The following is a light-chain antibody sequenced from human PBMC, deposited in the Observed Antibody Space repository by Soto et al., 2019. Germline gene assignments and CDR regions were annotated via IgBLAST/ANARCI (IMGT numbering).Light chain of an antibody. V-gene: IGLV2-14*01. CDR3: SSYTSSSLV. CDR2: DVS. Sequence: QSALTQPASVSGCPGQSITICCTGTSSDVGGYNYVSWYQQHPGKAPKLMIYDVSNRPSGVSNRFSGSKSGNTASLTISGLQAEDEADYYCSSYTSSSLVFGTGTKVTVL. J-gene: IGLJ1*01. CDR1: SSDVGGYNY.